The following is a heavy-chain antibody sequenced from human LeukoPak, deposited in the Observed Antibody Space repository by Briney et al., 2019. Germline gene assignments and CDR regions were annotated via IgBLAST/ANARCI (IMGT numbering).Heavy chain of an antibody. CDR1: GYTFISYG. J-gene: IGHJ4*02. CDR2: ISAYNGNT. V-gene: IGHV1-18*01. CDR3: ARDQQWLDPARHDFDY. D-gene: IGHD6-19*01. Sequence: ASAKVSCKASGYTFISYGFSWVRQAPGQGLEWMGWISAYNGNTNYAQKLQGRVTMTTDTSTSTAYMELRSLRPDDTAVYYCARDQQWLDPARHDFDYWGQGTLVTVSS.